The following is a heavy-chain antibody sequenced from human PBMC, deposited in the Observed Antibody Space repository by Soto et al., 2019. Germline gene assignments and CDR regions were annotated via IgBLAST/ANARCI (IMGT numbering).Heavy chain of an antibody. CDR2: LYYTGTT. CDR3: SRTFCSTTSCQSHGMDV. Sequence: QVQLQESGPGLVKPSETLSLTCTVSGDSVSSGSYYWTWIRKPPGKGLEWIGYLYYTGTTNYKPSLKSRFTMSLDTSSNQFSLRLSSVTAADTAVYFCSRTFCSTTSCQSHGMDVWGQGTSVTVSS. D-gene: IGHD2-2*01. CDR1: GDSVSSGSYY. J-gene: IGHJ6*02. V-gene: IGHV4-61*01.